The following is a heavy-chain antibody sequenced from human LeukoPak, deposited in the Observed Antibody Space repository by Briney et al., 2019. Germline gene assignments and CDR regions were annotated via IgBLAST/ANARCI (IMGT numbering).Heavy chain of an antibody. Sequence: SVKVSCKASGGTFSSYAISWVRQAPGQGLEWMGGIIPIFGTANYAQKFQGRVTITADKSTSTAYMELSSLRSEDTTVYYCAVSIAAAVLLPLIDYWGQGTLVTVSS. D-gene: IGHD6-13*01. V-gene: IGHV1-69*06. CDR1: GGTFSSYA. CDR3: AVSIAAAVLLPLIDY. J-gene: IGHJ4*02. CDR2: IIPIFGTA.